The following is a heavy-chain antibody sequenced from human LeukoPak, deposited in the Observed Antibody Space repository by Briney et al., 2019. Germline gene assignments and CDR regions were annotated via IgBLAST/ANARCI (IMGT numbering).Heavy chain of an antibody. Sequence: QPGGSLRLSCAASGFTFSSYAMSWVRQAPGTGLEWVSAISGSGGSTYYADSVKGRFTISRDNSKNTLYLQMNSLRAEDTAVYYCAKDTKLVVPTAMTFWGQGTLVTVSS. J-gene: IGHJ4*02. CDR2: ISGSGGST. D-gene: IGHD2-2*01. V-gene: IGHV3-23*01. CDR1: GFTFSSYA. CDR3: AKDTKLVVPTAMTF.